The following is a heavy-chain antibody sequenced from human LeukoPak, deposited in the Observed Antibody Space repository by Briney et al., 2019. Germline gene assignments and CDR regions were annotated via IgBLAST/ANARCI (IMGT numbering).Heavy chain of an antibody. CDR2: IGSSGATI. CDR1: GFTFSSYE. D-gene: IGHD2-21*02. J-gene: IGHJ4*02. V-gene: IGHV3-48*03. Sequence: PGGSLRLSCAASGFTFSSYEMNWVRRAPGKGLEWVSFIGSSGATIYYADSVKGRFTISRDNAKNSLYLQMNSLRAEDTAVYYCARLSDALDYWGQGTLVTVSS. CDR3: ARLSDALDY.